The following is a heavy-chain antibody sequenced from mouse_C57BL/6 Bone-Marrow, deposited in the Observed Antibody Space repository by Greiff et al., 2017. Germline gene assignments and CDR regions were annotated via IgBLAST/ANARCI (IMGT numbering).Heavy chain of an antibody. J-gene: IGHJ4*01. CDR2: ISDGGSYT. CDR3: ARDVPYSSYYAMDY. CDR1: GFTFSSYA. Sequence: EVQLVESGGGLVKPGGSLKLSCAASGFTFSSYAMSWVRQTPEKRLEWVATISDGGSYTYYPDNVKGRFTISRDNAKNNLYLQMSHLKSEDTAMYYCARDVPYSSYYAMDYWGQGTSVTVSS. V-gene: IGHV5-4*01.